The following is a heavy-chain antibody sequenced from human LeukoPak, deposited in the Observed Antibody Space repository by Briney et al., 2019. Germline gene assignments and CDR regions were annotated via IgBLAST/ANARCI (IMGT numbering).Heavy chain of an antibody. Sequence: GGSLRLSCTASGFTFSNFWMGWVRQAPGKGLEWVANIKQDETEKFYLGSVKGRFTISRDNAKNSLYLQMNSLRAEDTAVYYCARTLSSSWYFAFDIWGQGTMVTVSS. CDR2: IKQDETEK. CDR3: ARTLSSSWYFAFDI. CDR1: GFTFSNFW. D-gene: IGHD6-13*01. J-gene: IGHJ3*02. V-gene: IGHV3-7*01.